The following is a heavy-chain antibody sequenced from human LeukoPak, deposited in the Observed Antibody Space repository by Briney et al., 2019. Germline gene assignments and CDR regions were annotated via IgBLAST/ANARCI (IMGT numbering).Heavy chain of an antibody. CDR2: INHSGST. CDR1: GGSFSGYY. J-gene: IGHJ5*02. V-gene: IGHV4-34*01. CDR3: ARAHIVVVPAAMLAWFDP. Sequence: PSETLSLTCAVYGGSFSGYYWSWIRQPPGKGLEWIGEINHSGSTNYNPSLKSRVTISVDTSKNQFSLKLSSVTAADTAVYHCARAHIVVVPAAMLAWFDPWGQGTLVTVSS. D-gene: IGHD2-2*01.